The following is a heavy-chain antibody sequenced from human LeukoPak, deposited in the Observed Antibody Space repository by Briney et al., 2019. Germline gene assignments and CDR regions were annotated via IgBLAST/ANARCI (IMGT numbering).Heavy chain of an antibody. CDR1: GGSFSGYY. J-gene: IGHJ6*02. D-gene: IGHD3-3*01. CDR3: ASSTIFGVVIMGNYYYGMDV. CDR2: INHSGST. V-gene: IGHV4-34*01. Sequence: SETLSLTCAVYGGSFSGYYWSWIRQPPGKGLEWIGEINHSGSTNYNPSLKSRVTISVDTSKDQFSLKLSSVTAADTAVYYCASSTIFGVVIMGNYYYGMDVWGQGTTVTVSS.